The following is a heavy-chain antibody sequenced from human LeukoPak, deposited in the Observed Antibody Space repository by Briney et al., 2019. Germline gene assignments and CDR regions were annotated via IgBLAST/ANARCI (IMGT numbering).Heavy chain of an antibody. CDR2: TYYRSEWYN. CDR1: GDSVSSNSAA. J-gene: IGHJ3*01. V-gene: IGHV6-1*01. Sequence: SQTLSLTCAISGDSVSSNSAAWNWIRQSPSRGLEWLGRTYYRSEWYNDYAVSVKSRITINPDTSKNQFSLQLNSVTPEDTAVYYCARESGSSGYYYRNDAFDVWGQGTMVTVSS. CDR3: ARESGSSGYYYRNDAFDV. D-gene: IGHD3-22*01.